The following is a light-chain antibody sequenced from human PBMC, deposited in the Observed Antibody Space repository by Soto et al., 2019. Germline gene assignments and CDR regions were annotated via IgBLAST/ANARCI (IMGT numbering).Light chain of an antibody. CDR1: SSDIGGYKY. CDR3: SSSTSTIVK. Sequence: QSALTQPASVSGSPGQSITISCTGTSSDIGGYKYVSWYQQHPGKAPKLMIYDVSRRPSGVSYRFSASKSGNTASLTISDLQAEDEADYYCSSSTSTIVKFGGGTKVTAL. J-gene: IGLJ3*02. V-gene: IGLV2-14*01. CDR2: DVS.